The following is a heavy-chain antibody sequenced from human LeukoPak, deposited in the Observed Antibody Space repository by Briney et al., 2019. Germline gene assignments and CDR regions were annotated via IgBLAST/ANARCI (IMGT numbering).Heavy chain of an antibody. CDR2: ISSSGSTI. CDR3: AKATGRAARDY. V-gene: IGHV3-11*01. CDR1: GFTFSDYY. D-gene: IGHD6-13*01. Sequence: PGGSLRLSCAASGFTFSDYYMSWIRQAPGKGLEWVSYISSSGSTIYYADSVKGRFTISRDNSKNTLYLQMNSLRAEDTAVYYCAKATGRAARDYWGQGTLVTVSS. J-gene: IGHJ4*02.